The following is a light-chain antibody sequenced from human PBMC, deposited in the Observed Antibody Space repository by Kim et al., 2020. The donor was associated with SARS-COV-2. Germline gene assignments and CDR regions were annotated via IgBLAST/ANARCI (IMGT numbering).Light chain of an antibody. Sequence: QSILTQPPSLSEAPNQRVTISCSGTWSNVGKNGVNWYQQFPGKPPKILIYYDDLLPSGVSGRFTGSKSGTSASLTIGGLQSDDEADYYCATWDDSLNSWVFGGGTKLTVL. CDR2: YDD. CDR3: ATWDDSLNSWV. V-gene: IGLV1-36*01. CDR1: WSNVGKNG. J-gene: IGLJ3*02.